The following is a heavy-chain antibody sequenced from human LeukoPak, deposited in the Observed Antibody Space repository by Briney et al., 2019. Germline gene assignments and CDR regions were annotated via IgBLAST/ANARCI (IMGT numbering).Heavy chain of an antibody. CDR3: ARVPLRMRNYYYYGMDV. V-gene: IGHV3-48*02. D-gene: IGHD2-8*01. CDR2: IRSSSSTI. Sequence: GGSLRLSCAASGFTFSSYSMNWVRQAPGKGLEWVSYIRSSSSTIYYADSVKGRFTISRDNAKNSLYLQMNSLRDEDTAVYYCARVPLRMRNYYYYGMDVWGQGTTVTVSS. CDR1: GFTFSSYS. J-gene: IGHJ6*02.